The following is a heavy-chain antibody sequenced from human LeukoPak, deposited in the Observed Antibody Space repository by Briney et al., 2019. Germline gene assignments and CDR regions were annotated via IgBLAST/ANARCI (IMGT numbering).Heavy chain of an antibody. V-gene: IGHV4-61*02. D-gene: IGHD3-22*01. J-gene: IGHJ4*02. CDR1: GGSISSDSYG. Sequence: SETLSLTCTVSGGSISSDSYGWSWIRQPAGQGLEWIGRIWADGAPTYRPSLKSRVSISVDVSKNQFSLRLTSVTAADTAVYYCARGRDSRGYQFMGFDSWGQGTLVTVSS. CDR3: ARGRDSRGYQFMGFDS. CDR2: IWADGAP.